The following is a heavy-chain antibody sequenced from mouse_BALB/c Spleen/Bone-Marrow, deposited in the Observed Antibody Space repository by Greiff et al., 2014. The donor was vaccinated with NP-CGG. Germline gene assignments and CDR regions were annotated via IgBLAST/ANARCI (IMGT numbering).Heavy chain of an antibody. J-gene: IGHJ2*01. CDR2: ISSYNGNT. D-gene: IGHD1-1*01. CDR3: ARGSSYSYY. V-gene: IGHV1-67*01. Sequence: QVQLKEAGPEVVRPGVSGKVSCKGSGYTFTDYAMHWGKQSHAKSLEWIGVISSYNGNTNYNQKFKGKATMTIDKSSRTAYMELARLTSEDSAIYYCARGSSYSYYWGPGTTLTTSS. CDR1: GYTFTDYA.